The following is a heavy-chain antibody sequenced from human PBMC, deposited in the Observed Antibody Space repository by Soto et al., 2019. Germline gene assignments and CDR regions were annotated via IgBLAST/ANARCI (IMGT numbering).Heavy chain of an antibody. CDR3: ARSYYDYIWGSYRRLYYFDY. V-gene: IGHV4-34*01. CDR1: GGSFSGYY. D-gene: IGHD3-16*02. Sequence: SETLSLTCAVYGGSFSGYYWSWIRQPPGKGLEWIGEINHSGSTNYNPSLKSRVTISVDTSKNQFSLKLSSVTAADTAVYYCARSYYDYIWGSYRRLYYFDYWGQGTLVTVSS. CDR2: INHSGST. J-gene: IGHJ4*02.